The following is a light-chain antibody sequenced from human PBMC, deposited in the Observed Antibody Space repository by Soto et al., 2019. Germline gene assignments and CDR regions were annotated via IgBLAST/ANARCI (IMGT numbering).Light chain of an antibody. CDR3: LQHNSYPWT. V-gene: IGKV1-17*01. Sequence: DVHLTHSASSLSAAVAESGASTCRASQGIRNDLGWHQQKPGKAPKRLIYAASSLQSGVPSRFSGSGSGTEFTLTISSLQPEDFATYYCLQHNSYPWTFGQGTKVDIK. CDR2: AAS. J-gene: IGKJ1*01. CDR1: QGIRND.